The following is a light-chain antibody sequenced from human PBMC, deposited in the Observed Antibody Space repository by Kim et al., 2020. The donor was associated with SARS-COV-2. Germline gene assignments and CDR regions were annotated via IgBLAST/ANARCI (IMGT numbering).Light chain of an antibody. V-gene: IGLV3-21*03. CDR1: NVGSKS. CDR2: DDP. CDR3: QVWDSNSDHVV. J-gene: IGLJ2*01. Sequence: PGKTARISCGGDNVGSKSVQWYQKRPGPTPVVVVYDDPDRPSGIPERFSGSNSGNTATLTISRVEAGDEADYYCQVWDSNSDHVVFGGGTQLTVL.